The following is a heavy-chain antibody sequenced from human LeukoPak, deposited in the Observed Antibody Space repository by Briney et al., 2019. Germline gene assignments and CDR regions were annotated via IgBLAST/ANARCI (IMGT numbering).Heavy chain of an antibody. D-gene: IGHD3-3*01. V-gene: IGHV4-39*07. CDR2: IYYSGST. J-gene: IGHJ4*02. CDR1: GGSISSSSYY. CDR3: ASQGQTYYDFWSGYQFDY. Sequence: SETLSLTCTVSGGSISSSSYYWGWIRQPPGKGLEWIGSIYYSGSTYYNPSLKSRVTISVDTSKNQFSLKLSSVTAADTAVYYCASQGQTYYDFWSGYQFDYWGQGTLVTVSS.